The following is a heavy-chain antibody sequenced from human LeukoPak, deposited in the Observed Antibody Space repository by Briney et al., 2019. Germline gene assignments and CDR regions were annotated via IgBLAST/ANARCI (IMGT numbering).Heavy chain of an antibody. CDR1: GFIVTSYY. J-gene: IGHJ6*02. D-gene: IGHD4-11*01. CDR2: IYSGGTT. V-gene: IGHV3-66*01. CDR3: ARSYSNHLFGMDV. Sequence: GGSLRLSCEASGFIVTSYYMTWVRQAPGEGLEWVSVIYSGGTTYYADSVKGRVAISRDNSKNTVFLQMSSVRAEDTAVYYCARSYSNHLFGMDVWGQGTTVTVSS.